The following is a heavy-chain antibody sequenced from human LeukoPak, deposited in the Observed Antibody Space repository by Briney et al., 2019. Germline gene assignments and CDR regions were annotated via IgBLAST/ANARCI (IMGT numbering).Heavy chain of an antibody. D-gene: IGHD5-18*01. CDR3: ARSDTAMVRPFDY. V-gene: IGHV1-46*01. Sequence: GASVKVSCKASGYTFTGYYMHWVRQAPGQGLEWMGIINPSGGSTSYAQKLQGRVTMTRDTSTSTVYMELSSLRSEDTAVYYCARSDTAMVRPFDYWGQGTLVTVSS. CDR2: INPSGGST. J-gene: IGHJ4*02. CDR1: GYTFTGYY.